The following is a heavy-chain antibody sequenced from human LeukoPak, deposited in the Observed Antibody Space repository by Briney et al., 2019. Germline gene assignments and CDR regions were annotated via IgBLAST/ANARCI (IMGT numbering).Heavy chain of an antibody. CDR2: IYYSGST. D-gene: IGHD1-26*01. V-gene: IGHV4-39*07. CDR1: GGSISSSSYY. Sequence: SETLSLTCTVSGGSISSSSYYWGWIRQPPGKGLEWIGSIYYSGSTYYNPSLKSRVTISVDTSKNQFSLKLSSVTAADTAVYYCARDFSGSYFDAFDIWGQGTMVTVSS. CDR3: ARDFSGSYFDAFDI. J-gene: IGHJ3*02.